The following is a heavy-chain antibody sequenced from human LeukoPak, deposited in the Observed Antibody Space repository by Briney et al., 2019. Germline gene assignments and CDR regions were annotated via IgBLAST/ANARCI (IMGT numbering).Heavy chain of an antibody. CDR1: GFTFSSYG. Sequence: GGSLRLSCAASGFTFSSYGMHWVRQAPGRGLEWVAVIWYDGSNKYYADSVKGRFTISRDNSKNTLYLQMNSLRIEETAVYYCARPSQYYYYFGMDVWGQGTTVTVSS. J-gene: IGHJ6*02. CDR2: IWYDGSNK. D-gene: IGHD4-11*01. CDR3: ARPSQYYYYFGMDV. V-gene: IGHV3-30*19.